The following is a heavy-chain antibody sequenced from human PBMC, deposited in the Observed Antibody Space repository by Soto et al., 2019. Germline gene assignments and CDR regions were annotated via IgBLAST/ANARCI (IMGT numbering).Heavy chain of an antibody. CDR1: GFTFSDYY. CDR3: AREYRIVATSAGFDP. CDR2: ISSSGSTI. V-gene: IGHV3-11*01. Sequence: GGSLRLSCAASGFTFSDYYMSWIRQAPGKGLEWVSYISSSGSTIYYADSVKGRFTISRDNAKNSLYLQMNSLRAEDTAVYYCAREYRIVATSAGFDPWGQGTLVTVLL. D-gene: IGHD5-12*01. J-gene: IGHJ5*02.